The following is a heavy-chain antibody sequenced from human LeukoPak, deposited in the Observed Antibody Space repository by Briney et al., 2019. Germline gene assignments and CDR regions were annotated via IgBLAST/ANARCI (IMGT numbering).Heavy chain of an antibody. V-gene: IGHV3-30*18. D-gene: IGHD6-13*01. Sequence: GGSLRLSCAASGFTFSSYGMHWVRQAPGKGLEWVAVISYDGSNKYYADSVKGRFTISRDNSKNTLYLQMNSLRAEDTAVYYCAKLVGQQPYFDYWDQGTLVTVSS. CDR1: GFTFSSYG. CDR3: AKLVGQQPYFDY. CDR2: ISYDGSNK. J-gene: IGHJ4*02.